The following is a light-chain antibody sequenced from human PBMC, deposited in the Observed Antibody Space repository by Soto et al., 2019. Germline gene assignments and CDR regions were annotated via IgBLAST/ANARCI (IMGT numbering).Light chain of an antibody. Sequence: QSALTQPASVSGFPGRSITISCTGTDSDVGGYDYVSWYQQHPGKAPKLMIYGVTNRPSGVSSRFSGSKSGNTASLTISGLQADDEANYYCSSFTSSTTPHVVFGGGTKLTVL. V-gene: IGLV2-14*01. CDR3: SSFTSSTTPHVV. J-gene: IGLJ2*01. CDR2: GVT. CDR1: DSDVGGYDY.